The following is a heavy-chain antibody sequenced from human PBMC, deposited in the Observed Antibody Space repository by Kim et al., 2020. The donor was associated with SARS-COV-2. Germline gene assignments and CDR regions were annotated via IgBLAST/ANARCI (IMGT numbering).Heavy chain of an antibody. CDR1: GFTFSSYS. CDR2: ISSSSTI. CDR3: ARGLFRSNAPRWNYYYGMDV. J-gene: IGHJ6*02. Sequence: GGSLRLSCAASGFTFSSYSMNWVRQAPGKGLEWVSYISSSSTIYYADSVKGRFTISRDNSKNSLYLQMNSLRDEDTAVYYCARGLFRSNAPRWNYYYGMDVWGQGTTVTVAS. V-gene: IGHV3-48*02. D-gene: IGHD3-3*01.